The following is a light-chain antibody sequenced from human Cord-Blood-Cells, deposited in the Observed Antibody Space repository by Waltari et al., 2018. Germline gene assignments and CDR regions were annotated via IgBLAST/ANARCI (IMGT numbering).Light chain of an antibody. CDR1: ALPKQS. V-gene: IGLV3-25*02. Sequence: SYELTQPPSVSVSPGQTARITCSGDALPKQSAYGYQQKPGQAPVLVIYKDSERPSGIPERFSGSSSGTTVTLTISGVQAEDEADYYCQSADSSGTYPYVVFGGGTKLTVL. CDR3: QSADSSGTYPYVV. J-gene: IGLJ2*01. CDR2: KDS.